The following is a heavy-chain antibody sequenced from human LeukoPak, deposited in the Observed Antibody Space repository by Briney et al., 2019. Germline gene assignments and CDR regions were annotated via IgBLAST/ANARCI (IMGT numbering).Heavy chain of an antibody. Sequence: SETLSLTCSVSGGSISSYYWSWIRQPPGKGLEWIGFVYYSGTTYYNPSLKSRVTISVDTSKNQFSLKVSSVTAADTAVYYCARVGATTRSFDYWGQGALVTVSS. V-gene: IGHV4-59*01. CDR3: ARVGATTRSFDY. J-gene: IGHJ4*02. CDR2: VYYSGTT. D-gene: IGHD1-26*01. CDR1: GGSISSYY.